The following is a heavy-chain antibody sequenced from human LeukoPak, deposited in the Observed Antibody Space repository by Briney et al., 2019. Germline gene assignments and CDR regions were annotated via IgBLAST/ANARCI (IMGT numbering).Heavy chain of an antibody. CDR2: ISSDVNIK. Sequence: PGGSLRLSCAASGFTFSDHIMNWVRQAPGKGLEWVAVISSDVNIKYYADSVKGRFTISRDSSSKMVSLQMNSLGTEDTAVYYCVREGFYESGSLPTFYFDYWGQGTLVTVSS. V-gene: IGHV3-30-3*01. D-gene: IGHD3-10*01. J-gene: IGHJ4*02. CDR1: GFTFSDHI. CDR3: VREGFYESGSLPTFYFDY.